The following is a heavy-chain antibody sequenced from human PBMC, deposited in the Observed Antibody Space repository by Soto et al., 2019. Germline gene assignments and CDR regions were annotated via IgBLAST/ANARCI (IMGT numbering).Heavy chain of an antibody. CDR3: ARTSRSGDRAFDI. J-gene: IGHJ3*02. D-gene: IGHD4-17*01. Sequence: EVQLVESGGGLVQPGGSLRLSCAASGFTFSNYWMHWVRQAPGKGLVWVSRINSDGSSTNYADSVRGRFTISRDNAKNRVYVQMNSLRAEDTAAYYCARTSRSGDRAFDIWGQGTVVTVSS. CDR2: INSDGSST. CDR1: GFTFSNYW. V-gene: IGHV3-74*01.